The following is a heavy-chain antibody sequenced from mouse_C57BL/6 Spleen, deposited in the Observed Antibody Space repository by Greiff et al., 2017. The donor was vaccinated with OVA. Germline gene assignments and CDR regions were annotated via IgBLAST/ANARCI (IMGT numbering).Heavy chain of an antibody. CDR3: ARPGGSSSWYFDV. CDR2: IDPSDSYT. J-gene: IGHJ1*03. V-gene: IGHV1-59*01. D-gene: IGHD1-1*01. Sequence: QVQLQQPGAELVRPGTSVKLSCKASGYTFTSYWMHWVKQRPGQGLEWIGVIDPSDSYTNYNQKFKGKATLTVDTSSSTAYMQLSSLTSEDSAVYYCARPGGSSSWYFDVWGTGTTVTVSS. CDR1: GYTFTSYW.